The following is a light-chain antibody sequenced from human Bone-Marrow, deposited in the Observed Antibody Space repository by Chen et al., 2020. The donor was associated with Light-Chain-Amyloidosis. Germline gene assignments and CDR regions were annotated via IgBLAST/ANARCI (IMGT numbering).Light chain of an antibody. CDR1: NIGSTS. CDR2: DDS. J-gene: IGLJ3*02. V-gene: IGLV3-21*02. CDR3: QVWDRSSDRPV. Sequence: SYVLTQPSSVSVAPGQTATIACGGNNIGSTSVHWYQQTPGQAPLLLVYDDSDRPSGIPERLSASNSGNTATLAISRVEAGDEADYYCQVWDRSSDRPVFGGGTKLTVL.